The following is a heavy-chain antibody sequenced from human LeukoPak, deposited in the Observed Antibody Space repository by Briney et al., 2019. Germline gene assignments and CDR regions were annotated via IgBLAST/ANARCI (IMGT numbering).Heavy chain of an antibody. CDR2: IIPIFGTA. J-gene: IGHJ6*03. V-gene: IGHV1-69*13. Sequence: GASVKVSCKASGGTFSSYAISWVRQAPGQGLEWMGGIIPIFGTANYAQKFQGRVTITADESTSTAYMELSSLRSEDTAVYYCVRSPMVRGVIIEVDYYYYYMDVWGKGTTVTVSS. CDR1: GGTFSSYA. D-gene: IGHD3-10*01. CDR3: VRSPMVRGVIIEVDYYYYYMDV.